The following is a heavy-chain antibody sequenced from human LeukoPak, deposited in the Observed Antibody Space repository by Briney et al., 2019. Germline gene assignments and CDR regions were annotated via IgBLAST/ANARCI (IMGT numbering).Heavy chain of an antibody. CDR2: IYYSGST. D-gene: IGHD2-15*01. CDR3: ARVYCSGGSCYWFDP. J-gene: IGHJ5*02. CDR1: GGSISSGGYY. V-gene: IGHV4-31*03. Sequence: SQTLSLTCTVSGGSISSGGYYWSWIRQHPGKGLEWNGYIYYSGSTYYNPSLKSRVTISVDTSKNQFSLKLSSVTAADTAVYYCARVYCSGGSCYWFDPWGQGTLVTVSS.